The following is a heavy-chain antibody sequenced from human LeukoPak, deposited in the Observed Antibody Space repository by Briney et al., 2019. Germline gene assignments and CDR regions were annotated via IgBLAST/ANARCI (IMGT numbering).Heavy chain of an antibody. J-gene: IGHJ4*02. CDR1: GYTSTAYY. D-gene: IGHD3-10*01. V-gene: IGHV1-2*02. Sequence: ASVKVSCKASGYTSTAYYMHGVRQAPGQGLEWMGWINPNSGGTNYAQNFQGRGTMTRDTSISTAYMQLSRLRSDDTAVYYCAPILFGELHYWGQGTLVTVSS. CDR2: INPNSGGT. CDR3: APILFGELHY.